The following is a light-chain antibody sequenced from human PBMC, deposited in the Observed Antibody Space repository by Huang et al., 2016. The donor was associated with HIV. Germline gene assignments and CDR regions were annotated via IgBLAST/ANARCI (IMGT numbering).Light chain of an antibody. J-gene: IGKJ4*01. CDR1: QSLLDSDYGNTH. CDR3: MRRIEFPLT. V-gene: IGKV2-40*01. Sequence: DIVMTQTSLSLTVTPGGPASISCRSSQSLLDSDYGNTHLDWYLQMPGLSTQLRISTLSYRASGVPDRFSGSGSVTDFTLKISRVEAEDVGVYYCMRRIEFPLTFGGGTNVGIK. CDR2: TLS.